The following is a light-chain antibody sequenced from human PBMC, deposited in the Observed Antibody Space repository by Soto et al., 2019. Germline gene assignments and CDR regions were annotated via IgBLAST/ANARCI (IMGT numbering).Light chain of an antibody. V-gene: IGLV2-23*01. Sequence: QSALTQPASVSGSPGQSITISCTGTSIDVGSYKFVSWYQQHPGKAPKLMIYEGSKRPSGVSNRFSGSKSDNTASLTISGLQAEDEADYYCCSYAGSSTYVFGTGTKLTVL. CDR2: EGS. J-gene: IGLJ1*01. CDR1: SIDVGSYKF. CDR3: CSYAGSSTYV.